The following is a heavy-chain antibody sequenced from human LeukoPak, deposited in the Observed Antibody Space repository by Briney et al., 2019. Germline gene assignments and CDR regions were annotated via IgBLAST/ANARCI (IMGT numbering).Heavy chain of an antibody. CDR1: GFTVSSSY. V-gene: IGHV3-53*01. J-gene: IGHJ4*02. Sequence: PGGSLRLSCAASGFTVSSSYMNWVRQAPGKGLEWVSVIYSGGSTYYAESVKGRFTISRDNSKNTLYLQMDNLRAEDTAVYYCVREIAAAGTAFDYWGQGTLVTVSS. CDR3: VREIAAAGTAFDY. CDR2: IYSGGST. D-gene: IGHD6-13*01.